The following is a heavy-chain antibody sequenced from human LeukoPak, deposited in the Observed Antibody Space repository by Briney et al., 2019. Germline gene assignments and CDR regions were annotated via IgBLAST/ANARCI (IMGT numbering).Heavy chain of an antibody. CDR3: AREEASVGDY. D-gene: IGHD2-21*01. J-gene: IGHJ4*02. CDR2: IHYSGST. Sequence: SETLSLTCTVSGGSISSNSRYWAWIRQPLGKGLEWIGSIHYSGSTFYSPSLKSRVTISVDTSKNQFSLILTSVTASDTAVYYCAREEASVGDYWGQGILVTVSS. CDR1: GGSISSNSRY. V-gene: IGHV4-39*01.